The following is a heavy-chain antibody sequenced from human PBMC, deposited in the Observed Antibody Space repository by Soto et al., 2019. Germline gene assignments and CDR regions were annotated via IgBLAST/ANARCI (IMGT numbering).Heavy chain of an antibody. V-gene: IGHV3-72*01. CDR2: TRNKANSHTT. J-gene: IGHJ4*02. D-gene: IGHD4-17*01. CDR1: GFIFSDHY. Sequence: PVGSLRLSCAASGFIFSDHYMDWVRQAPGKGLEWVGRTRNKANSHTTEYAASVKGRFTISRDDSKNSLYLQMNSLKIEDTAVYYCARATTVTDYWGQGNRVTVPS. CDR3: ARATTVTDY.